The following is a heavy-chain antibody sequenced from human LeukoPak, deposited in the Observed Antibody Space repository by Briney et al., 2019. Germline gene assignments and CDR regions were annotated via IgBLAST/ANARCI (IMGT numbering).Heavy chain of an antibody. Sequence: GGSLRLSCAASGFTFSSYWMSWVRQAPGKGLEWVANIKQDGSEKYYVDSVKGRFTISRDNAKNSLYLQMNSLRAEDTAVYYCARGTVDGDLLLYFDYWGQGTLVTVSS. V-gene: IGHV3-7*01. CDR3: ARGTVDGDLLLYFDY. CDR1: GFTFSSYW. D-gene: IGHD4-17*01. J-gene: IGHJ4*02. CDR2: IKQDGSEK.